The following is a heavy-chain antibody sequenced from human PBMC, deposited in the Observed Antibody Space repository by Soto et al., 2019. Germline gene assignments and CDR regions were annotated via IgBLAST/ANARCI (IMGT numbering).Heavy chain of an antibody. J-gene: IGHJ3*02. Sequence: GGSLRLSCAASGFTFSSYIMNWVRQAPGKGLEWVSSISSSSSYIYYADSVKGRFTISRDNAKNSLYLQMNSLRAEDTAVYYCARELHELAYDVGAFDIWGQGTMVTV. CDR1: GFTFSSYI. V-gene: IGHV3-21*01. CDR3: ARELHELAYDVGAFDI. CDR2: ISSSSSYI. D-gene: IGHD3-16*01.